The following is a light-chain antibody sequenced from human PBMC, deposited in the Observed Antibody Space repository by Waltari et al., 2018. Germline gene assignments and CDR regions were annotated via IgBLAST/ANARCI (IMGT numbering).Light chain of an antibody. Sequence: ENVLTQSPGTLSLSPGERATLSCRASQSVRSSYLAWYQQKPGQAPRLVMYGASSRANGIPDRFSGRGSGTDFTLTISRLEPEDFAVYYCQQYGSSGFTFGQGTKLEFK. CDR1: QSVRSSY. V-gene: IGKV3-20*01. CDR2: GAS. J-gene: IGKJ2*01. CDR3: QQYGSSGFT.